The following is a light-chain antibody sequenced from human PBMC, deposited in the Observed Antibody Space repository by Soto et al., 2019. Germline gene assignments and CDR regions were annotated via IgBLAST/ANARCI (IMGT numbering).Light chain of an antibody. J-gene: IGLJ2*01. CDR1: SSDVGGYKF. CDR3: LSYTGANTLV. CDR2: EVN. V-gene: IGLV2-14*01. Sequence: QSALTQPASVSASPGQSITISCTGTSSDVGGYKFVSWYQHHPGKAPKLMIYEVNNRPSGVSNRFSGSKSGNTASLTISGLQPDDEADYYCLSYTGANTLVFGGGTKLTVL.